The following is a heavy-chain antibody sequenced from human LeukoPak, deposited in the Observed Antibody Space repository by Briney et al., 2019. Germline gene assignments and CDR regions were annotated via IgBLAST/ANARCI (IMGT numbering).Heavy chain of an antibody. V-gene: IGHV3-33*08. CDR3: ARDGSGSDHHFDY. CDR2: VWYDGNNN. CDR1: GFTFSSYA. Sequence: GGSLRLSCAASGFTFSSYAMNWVRQAPGKGLEWVAFVWYDGNNNYHADSVKGRFTIYRDNSMNTLYLQMNSLKAEDTAVYYCARDGSGSDHHFDYWGQGTLVTVSS. J-gene: IGHJ4*02. D-gene: IGHD3-10*01.